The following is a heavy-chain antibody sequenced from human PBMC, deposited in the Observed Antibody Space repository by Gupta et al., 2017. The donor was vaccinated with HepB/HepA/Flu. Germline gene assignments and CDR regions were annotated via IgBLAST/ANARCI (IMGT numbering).Heavy chain of an antibody. Sequence: EVQLLESGGGLVQPGGSLRLSCTASGFTFSSHGMSWVRQAPGKGLGWVSVITNGGGSTYYAESVKGRFTISRDNSKNTLYLQMNSLRVDDTAVYYCAKGGLNYFGSWGQGTLVTVSS. V-gene: IGHV3-23*01. CDR2: ITNGGGST. D-gene: IGHD1-26*01. CDR1: GFTFSSHG. CDR3: AKGGLNYFGS. J-gene: IGHJ4*02.